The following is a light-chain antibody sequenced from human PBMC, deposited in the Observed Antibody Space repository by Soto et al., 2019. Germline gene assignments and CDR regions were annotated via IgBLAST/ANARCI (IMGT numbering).Light chain of an antibody. CDR1: QSVSRSY. Sequence: MVLTHSQGTVCLSTGGRATLSCRASQSVSRSYLAWYQQKPGQAPRLLIYGASSRATGIPDRFSGSGSGTDFTLSISRLEPEDFAVYWCQHYGNSPTLGQGSKVDIK. V-gene: IGKV3-20*01. CDR2: GAS. CDR3: QHYGNSPT. J-gene: IGKJ1*01.